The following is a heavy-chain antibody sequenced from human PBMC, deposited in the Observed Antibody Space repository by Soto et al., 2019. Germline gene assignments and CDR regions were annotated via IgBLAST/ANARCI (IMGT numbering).Heavy chain of an antibody. Sequence: QVQLVESGGGVVQPGRSLRLSCAASGFTFSTYAMHWVRQAPGKGLERVAVISYDGSIKYYADSVKGRFTISRDNSKNTLYLQMNSLRAEDTAVFYCARPDYGSGTYPDYWGQGTLVTVSS. V-gene: IGHV3-30-3*01. CDR2: ISYDGSIK. D-gene: IGHD3-10*01. CDR1: GFTFSTYA. J-gene: IGHJ4*02. CDR3: ARPDYGSGTYPDY.